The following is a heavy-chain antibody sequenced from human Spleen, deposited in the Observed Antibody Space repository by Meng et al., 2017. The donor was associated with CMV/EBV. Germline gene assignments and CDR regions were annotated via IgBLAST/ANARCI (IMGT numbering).Heavy chain of an antibody. CDR2: ISSSGTTL. J-gene: IGHJ3*02. CDR3: ARENEGDALDI. V-gene: IGHV3-48*03. Sequence: GESLKISCVVSGLTFSSYAMTWVRQAPGKGLEWVSYISSSGTTLFYADSVKGRFTISRDNAKNSLYLQMNSLRAGDTAVYYCARENEGDALDIWGQGTMVTVSS. D-gene: IGHD1-1*01. CDR1: GLTFSSYA.